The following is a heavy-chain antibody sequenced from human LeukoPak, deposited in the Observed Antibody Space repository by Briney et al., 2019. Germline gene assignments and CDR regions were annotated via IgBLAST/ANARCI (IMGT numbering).Heavy chain of an antibody. D-gene: IGHD3-22*01. CDR2: ISHDGSNK. J-gene: IGHJ4*02. CDR3: AKGNVVVITY. CDR1: GFTFSSYG. Sequence: PGGSLRLSCAASGFTFSSYGMHWVRQAPGKGLEWVAVISHDGSNKYYADSVKGRFTISRDNSKNTLYLQMNSLRAEDTAAYYCAKGNVVVITYWGQGTLVTVSS. V-gene: IGHV3-30*18.